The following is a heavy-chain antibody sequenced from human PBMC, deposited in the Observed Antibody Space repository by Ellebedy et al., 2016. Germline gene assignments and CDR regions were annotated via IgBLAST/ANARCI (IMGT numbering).Heavy chain of an antibody. Sequence: GGSLRLSCAASGFTVSSNYMSWVRQAPGKGLEWVSVIYSGGSTYYADSVKGRFTISRDNSKNTLYLQMNSLRAEDTAVYYCARALSITMVRGLHYGMDVWGQGTTVTVSS. J-gene: IGHJ6*02. CDR3: ARALSITMVRGLHYGMDV. CDR1: GFTVSSNY. D-gene: IGHD3-10*01. V-gene: IGHV3-53*01. CDR2: IYSGGST.